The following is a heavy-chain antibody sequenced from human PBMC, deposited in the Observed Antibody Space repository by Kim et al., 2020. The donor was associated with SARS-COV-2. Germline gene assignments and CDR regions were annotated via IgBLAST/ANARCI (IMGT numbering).Heavy chain of an antibody. J-gene: IGHJ3*01. Sequence: GGSLRLSCAASGFTFINYSMNWLRLAPGKGLEWISYISSSTKITTHYADSVRGRFTVSRDNAKNSLYLQMNSLRDEDTALYFCARRGVDAFDFWGQGTMVIVSS. V-gene: IGHV3-48*02. CDR1: GFTFINYS. CDR3: ARRGVDAFDF. CDR2: ISSSTKITT.